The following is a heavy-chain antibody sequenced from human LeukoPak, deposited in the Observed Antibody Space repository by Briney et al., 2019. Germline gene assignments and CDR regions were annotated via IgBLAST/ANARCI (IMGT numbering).Heavy chain of an antibody. CDR1: GDSVSSNSAA. CDR3: ARVSYDSSGYYYEQFDY. D-gene: IGHD3-22*01. Sequence: SQTPSLTCAISGDSVSSNSAAWNWIRQSPSRGLEWLGRTCYRSKWYNDYAVSVKSRITIIPDTSKNQFTLQLKAVTPEDTAVYYCARVSYDSSGYYYEQFDYWGQGTLVTVSS. CDR2: TCYRSKWYN. J-gene: IGHJ4*02. V-gene: IGHV6-1*01.